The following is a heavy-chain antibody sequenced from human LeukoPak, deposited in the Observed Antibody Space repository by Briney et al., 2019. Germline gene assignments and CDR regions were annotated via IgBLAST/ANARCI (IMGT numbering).Heavy chain of an antibody. D-gene: IGHD3-10*01. CDR3: ARPYGSGSFDNWFDP. J-gene: IGHJ5*02. Sequence: ASVKVSCKASGYTLTAHYMHWVRQAPGQGLEWMGRINPNSGDTNYAQKFQGRVTVTRDTSISTAYMDLSRLTSDDTAVYYCARPYGSGSFDNWFDPWGQGTLVIVSS. V-gene: IGHV1-2*06. CDR1: GYTLTAHY. CDR2: INPNSGDT.